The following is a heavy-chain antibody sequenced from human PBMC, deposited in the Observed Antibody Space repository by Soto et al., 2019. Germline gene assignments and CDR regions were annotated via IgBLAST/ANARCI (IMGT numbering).Heavy chain of an antibody. V-gene: IGHV3-33*01. CDR1: GFTFSSYG. CDR3: ARGFDLQYGMDV. D-gene: IGHD3-10*01. J-gene: IGHJ6*02. CDR2: IWYDGSNK. Sequence: GGSLRLSCAASGFTFSSYGMHWVRQAPGKGLEWVAVIWYDGSNKYYADSVKGRFTISRDNSKNTLYLQMNSLRAEDTAVYYCARGFDLQYGMDVWGQGTTVTVSS.